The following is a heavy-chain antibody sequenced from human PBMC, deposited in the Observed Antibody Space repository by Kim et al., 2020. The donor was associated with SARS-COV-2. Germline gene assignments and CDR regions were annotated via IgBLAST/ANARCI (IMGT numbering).Heavy chain of an antibody. D-gene: IGHD3-10*01. V-gene: IGHV7-4-1*02. CDR2: INTNTGNP. CDR3: ARDPPIMVRGVIYAFDI. J-gene: IGHJ3*02. CDR1: GYTFTSYA. Sequence: ASVKVSCKASGYTFTSYAMNWVRQAPGQGLEWMGWINTNTGNPTYAQGFTGRFVFSLDTSVSTAYLQISSLKAEDTAGYYCARDPPIMVRGVIYAFDIWGQGTMVTVSS.